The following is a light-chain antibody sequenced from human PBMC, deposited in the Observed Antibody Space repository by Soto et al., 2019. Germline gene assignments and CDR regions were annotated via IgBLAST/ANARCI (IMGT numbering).Light chain of an antibody. CDR1: SSDVGGYNY. CDR3: SSNTSRTTLV. Sequence: QSALTQPASVSGSPGQSITISCTGTSSDVGGYNYVSWYQQHPGKAPKLMIYEVSNRPSGVSNRFSGSKSGNTASLTISGLQAEDEADYYCSSNTSRTTLVFGGGTKVTVL. V-gene: IGLV2-14*01. CDR2: EVS. J-gene: IGLJ2*01.